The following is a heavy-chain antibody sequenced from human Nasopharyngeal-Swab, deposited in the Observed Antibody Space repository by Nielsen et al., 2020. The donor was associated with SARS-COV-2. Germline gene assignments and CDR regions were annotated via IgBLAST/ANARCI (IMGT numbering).Heavy chain of an antibody. J-gene: IGHJ6*02. CDR3: ARDGPRGYSGYDTRNYHYYGMDV. Sequence: WVRQAPGQGLEWMGGIIPIFGTANYAQKFQGRVTITADESTSTAYMELSSLRSEDTAVYYRARDGPRGYSGYDTRNYHYYGMDVWGQGTTVTVSS. D-gene: IGHD5-12*01. V-gene: IGHV1-69*01. CDR2: IIPIFGTA.